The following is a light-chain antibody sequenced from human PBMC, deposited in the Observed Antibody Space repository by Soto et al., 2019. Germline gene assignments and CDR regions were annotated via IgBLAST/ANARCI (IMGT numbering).Light chain of an antibody. V-gene: IGLV1-40*01. J-gene: IGLJ1*01. Sequence: QSVLTQPPSVSGAPGQRVTISCTGSSSNIGAGSDVHWYQQLPGTAPKLLIFGYSNRHSGVPDRFSGSKSGTSASLAITGLQAEDEADYYYQSYDSSLSGYVFGTGTKVTV. CDR2: GYS. CDR1: SSNIGAGSD. CDR3: QSYDSSLSGYV.